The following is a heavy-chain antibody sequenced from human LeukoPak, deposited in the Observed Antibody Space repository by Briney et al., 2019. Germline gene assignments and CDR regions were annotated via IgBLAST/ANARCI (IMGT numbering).Heavy chain of an antibody. Sequence: GGSLRLSCAVSGITLSNYGMSWVRQAPGKGLEWVAGISGSGGSAQYADSVKGRFTIPRDNAKNRLYLHMNSLRAEDTAMYFCAKRGVVIRVFLVGFHKEAYYFDSWGQGVLVTVSS. CDR1: GITLSNYG. D-gene: IGHD3-10*01. CDR2: ISGSGGSA. J-gene: IGHJ4*02. CDR3: AKRGVVIRVFLVGFHKEAYYFDS. V-gene: IGHV3-23*01.